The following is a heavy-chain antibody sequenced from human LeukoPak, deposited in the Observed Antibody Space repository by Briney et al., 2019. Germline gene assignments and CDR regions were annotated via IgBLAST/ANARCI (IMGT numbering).Heavy chain of an antibody. CDR3: AKDHSTVTYDAFDI. V-gene: IGHV3-30*02. Sequence: PGGSLRLSCAASGFTFSSYGMHWVRQAPGKGREWVAFIRYDANNKYYADSVKGRFTISRDNSKNTLYLQMNSLRAEDTAVYYCAKDHSTVTYDAFDIWGQGTMVTVSS. J-gene: IGHJ3*02. CDR1: GFTFSSYG. CDR2: IRYDANNK. D-gene: IGHD4-11*01.